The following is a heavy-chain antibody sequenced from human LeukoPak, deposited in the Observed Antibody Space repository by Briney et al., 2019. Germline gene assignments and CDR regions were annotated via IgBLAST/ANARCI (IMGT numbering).Heavy chain of an antibody. Sequence: SETLSHTCTVSGASINSYYWSWIRQPPGKGLEWIGYIYSSGSTNYNPSLKSRVTISVDTSKNQFSLKLSSVTAADTAVYYCARGPPDCSSTSCYAFDAFDIWGQGTMVTVSS. CDR1: GASINSYY. J-gene: IGHJ3*02. CDR3: ARGPPDCSSTSCYAFDAFDI. D-gene: IGHD2-2*01. CDR2: IYSSGST. V-gene: IGHV4-59*12.